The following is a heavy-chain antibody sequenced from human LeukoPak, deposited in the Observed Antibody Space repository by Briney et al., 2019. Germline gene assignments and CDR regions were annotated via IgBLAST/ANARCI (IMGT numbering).Heavy chain of an antibody. D-gene: IGHD6-13*01. CDR2: ISSRGSTI. CDR3: ARTIAAAGIYFDS. J-gene: IGHJ4*02. CDR1: GFTFSDYY. V-gene: IGHV3-11*01. Sequence: GGSLRLSCAASGFTFSDYYMSWIRQAPGKGLEWVSYISSRGSTIYYAESVKGRFTSSRDNAKNSLYPQMNSLRAEDTAVYYCARTIAAAGIYFDSWGQGTLVTVSS.